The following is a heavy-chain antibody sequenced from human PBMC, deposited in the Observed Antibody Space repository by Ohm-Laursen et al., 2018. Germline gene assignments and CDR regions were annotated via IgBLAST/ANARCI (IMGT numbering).Heavy chain of an antibody. J-gene: IGHJ3*02. CDR3: ARGKVTTYDAFDI. Sequence: FPRLSCSASGFTFRSYGMHWVRQAPGKGLEWVAVIWYDGSNKYYADSVKGRFTISRGNSKNTLYLQMNSLRAEDTAVYYCARGKVTTYDAFDIWGQGTMVTVSS. CDR1: GFTFRSYG. V-gene: IGHV3-33*01. D-gene: IGHD4-17*01. CDR2: IWYDGSNK.